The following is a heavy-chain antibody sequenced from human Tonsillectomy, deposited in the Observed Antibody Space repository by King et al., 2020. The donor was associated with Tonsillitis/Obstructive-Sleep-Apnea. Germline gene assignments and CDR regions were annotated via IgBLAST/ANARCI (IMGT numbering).Heavy chain of an antibody. Sequence: VQLVESGGGLVTPGGSLSLSCAASGFPFSNAWMNWVRQAPGKGLEWVGRIKSKTDGGTTDYAAPVKGRFTISRDDSKNTLYLQMNSLHPEATAVYYLTTETRGRGGGPAAKDDYDDGRDVWGQGTTGTGS. CDR1: GFPFSNAW. CDR2: IKSKTDGGTT. D-gene: IGHD6-25*01. V-gene: IGHV3-15*07. CDR3: TTETRGRGGGPAAKDDYDDGRDV. J-gene: IGHJ6*02.